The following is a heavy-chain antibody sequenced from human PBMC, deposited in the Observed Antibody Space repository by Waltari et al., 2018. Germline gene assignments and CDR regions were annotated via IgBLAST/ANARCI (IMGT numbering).Heavy chain of an antibody. CDR3: ARQTLGYCTSAACRRLET. CDR2: IYHDGTT. CDR1: GYFINTGCF. J-gene: IGHJ5*02. D-gene: IGHD2-2*03. V-gene: IGHV4-38-2*01. Sequence: QVQLQESGPGLVRPSETLSLTCDVSGYFINTGCFWGWIWQPPGKALEWIGNIYHDGTTYYNPSLKHRLMISVDSSKNQFSLRLNFVDVADTAVYYCARQTLGYCTSAACRRLETWGQGILVTVSS.